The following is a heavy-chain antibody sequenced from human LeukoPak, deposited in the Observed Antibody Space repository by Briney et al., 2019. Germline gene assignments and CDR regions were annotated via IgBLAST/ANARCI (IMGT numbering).Heavy chain of an antibody. CDR1: GFTFSGSA. J-gene: IGHJ4*02. V-gene: IGHV3-73*01. CDR2: IRSKANSYAT. D-gene: IGHD4-17*01. Sequence: PGGSLRLSCAASGFTFSGSAMHWVRQASGKGLEWVGRIRSKANSYATAYAASVKGRFNISRDDSKNTAYLQMNSLKTEDTAVYYCTRLSRVPDYGDYAYDYWGQGTLVTVSS. CDR3: TRLSRVPDYGDYAYDY.